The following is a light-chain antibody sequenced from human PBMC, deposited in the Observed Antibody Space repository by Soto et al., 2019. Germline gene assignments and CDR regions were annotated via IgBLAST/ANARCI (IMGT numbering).Light chain of an antibody. CDR3: QQCDTYPFT. CDR1: QGNIKY. CDR2: ATS. J-gene: IGKJ3*01. Sequence: DIQMTQSPSSLSASVGDRVTITCRASQGNIKYLAWFQQKPGKAPKSLIYATSNLQSGVPSRFSGSGSGTDFTLTISSLQAEDFATYYCQQCDTYPFTFGPGTTVDIK. V-gene: IGKV1-16*01.